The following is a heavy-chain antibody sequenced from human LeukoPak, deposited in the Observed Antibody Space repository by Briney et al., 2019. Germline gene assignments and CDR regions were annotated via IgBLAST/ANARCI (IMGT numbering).Heavy chain of an antibody. CDR3: AKDRSTTWSFDY. CDR1: GFTFSLSG. Sequence: GGSLRLSCAASGFTFSLSGMYWVRQAPGKGLEWVAFISDEGSRKYYADSVKGRFTISRDNSKNTLFLQMNSLRTEDTAVYYCAKDRSTTWSFDYWGQGTLVTVSS. J-gene: IGHJ4*02. V-gene: IGHV3-30*18. CDR2: ISDEGSRK. D-gene: IGHD6-13*01.